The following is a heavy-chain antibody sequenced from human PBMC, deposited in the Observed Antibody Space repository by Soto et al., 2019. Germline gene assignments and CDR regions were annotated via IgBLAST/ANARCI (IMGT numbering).Heavy chain of an antibody. J-gene: IGHJ4*02. CDR3: ARGQIQLWLGGFYY. D-gene: IGHD5-18*01. Sequence: EVQLVESGGGLVQPGGSLRLSCAASGFTFSSYEMNWVRQAPGKGLEWVSYISSSGSTIYYADSVKGRFTISRDNAKNSRYLQMNSLRAEDTAVYYCARGQIQLWLGGFYYWGQGTLVTVSS. CDR2: ISSSGSTI. V-gene: IGHV3-48*03. CDR1: GFTFSSYE.